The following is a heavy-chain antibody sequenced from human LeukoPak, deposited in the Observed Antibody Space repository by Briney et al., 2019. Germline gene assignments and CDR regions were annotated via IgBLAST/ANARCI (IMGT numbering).Heavy chain of an antibody. J-gene: IGHJ4*02. CDR3: VRGMFGVVLDY. CDR1: GFTFNNYP. CDR2: LSGSGDIT. V-gene: IGHV3-23*01. D-gene: IGHD3-10*02. Sequence: GGSLRLSCAASGFTFNNYPMTWVRQAPGKGLEWVSNLSGSGDITYYADSVKGRFTVSRDNSKNTLFLEINSLRVEDTAVYYCVRGMFGVVLDYWGQETLVTVSS.